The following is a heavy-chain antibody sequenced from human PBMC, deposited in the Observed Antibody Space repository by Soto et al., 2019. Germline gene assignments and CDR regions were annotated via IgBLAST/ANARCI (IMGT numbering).Heavy chain of an antibody. J-gene: IGHJ1*01. CDR3: ATDRREWLDEYFQH. V-gene: IGHV3-30*04. CDR1: GFTFSNYA. Sequence: PGGSLRLSCAGSGFTFSNYALQWVRQAPGKGPEWVAVISYDGSYQNYADAVKGRFTISRDNSKNTVYLQMNNLGPEDTAVYYCATDRREWLDEYFQHWGQGTLVTV. CDR2: ISYDGSYQ. D-gene: IGHD3-3*01.